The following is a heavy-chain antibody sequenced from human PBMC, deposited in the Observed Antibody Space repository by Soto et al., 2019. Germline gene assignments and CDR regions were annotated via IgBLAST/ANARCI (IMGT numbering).Heavy chain of an antibody. CDR3: ARGSPSSTTLGWFDP. Sequence: ASVKVSCKLSGHTLTEFSIHWVRQAPGKGLEWMGGFDPEGGDTRYAQRFQGRVTMTRDTSATTIYMEVSSLRSDDTAVYYCARGSPSSTTLGWFDPWGQGTLVTVSS. CDR1: GHTLTEFS. D-gene: IGHD2-2*01. V-gene: IGHV1-24*01. J-gene: IGHJ5*02. CDR2: FDPEGGDT.